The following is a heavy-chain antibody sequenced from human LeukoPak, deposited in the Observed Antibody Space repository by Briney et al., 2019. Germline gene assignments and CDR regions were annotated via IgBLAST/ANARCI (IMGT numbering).Heavy chain of an antibody. J-gene: IGHJ4*02. Sequence: GGSLRLSCAASGFTVSSNYMSWVRQAPGKGLEWVSVIYSGGSTYYADSVKGRFTISRDNSKNTLYLQMNSLRADDTAVYYCVKGGYTYAYGYWGQGTLATVSS. CDR1: GFTVSSNY. CDR2: IYSGGST. V-gene: IGHV3-53*01. CDR3: VKGGYTYAYGY. D-gene: IGHD5-18*01.